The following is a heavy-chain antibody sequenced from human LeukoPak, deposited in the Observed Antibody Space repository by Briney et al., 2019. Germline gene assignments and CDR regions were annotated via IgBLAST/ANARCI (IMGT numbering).Heavy chain of an antibody. J-gene: IGHJ4*02. CDR2: ISSSGSTI. Sequence: GGSLRLSCAASGFTFSDYYMSWIRQAPGKGLEWVSYISSSGSTIYYADSVKGRFTISRDNAKSSLYLQMNSLRAEDTAVYYCARVASSGPFDYWGQGTLVTVSS. D-gene: IGHD3-22*01. CDR1: GFTFSDYY. V-gene: IGHV3-11*04. CDR3: ARVASSGPFDY.